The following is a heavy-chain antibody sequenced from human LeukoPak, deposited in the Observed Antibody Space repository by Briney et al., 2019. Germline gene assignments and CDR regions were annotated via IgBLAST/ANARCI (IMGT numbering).Heavy chain of an antibody. CDR1: GGSISSSSYY. Sequence: PSETLSLTCTVSGGSISSSSYYWGWVRQPPGKGLEWIGSIYYSGSTYYNPSLKSRVTISVDTSKNQFSLKLSSVTAADTAVYYCARLSYYDSSGYYSAPYYYYGMDVWGQGTRSPSP. D-gene: IGHD3-22*01. J-gene: IGHJ6*02. V-gene: IGHV4-39*01. CDR2: IYYSGST. CDR3: ARLSYYDSSGYYSAPYYYYGMDV.